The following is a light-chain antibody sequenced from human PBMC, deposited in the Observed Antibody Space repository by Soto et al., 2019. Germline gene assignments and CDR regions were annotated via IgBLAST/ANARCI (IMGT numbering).Light chain of an antibody. J-gene: IGKJ1*01. CDR2: ATS. Sequence: DIQMTQSPSSVSASVGDRVTITCRASQDVSTWVAWYQRRPGKAPKLLMYATSTLQSGVPSRFSGSGSGTEFTLTISSLQPDDFATYYCQQYNSYRTFGQGTKVDIK. CDR1: QDVSTW. CDR3: QQYNSYRT. V-gene: IGKV1D-16*01.